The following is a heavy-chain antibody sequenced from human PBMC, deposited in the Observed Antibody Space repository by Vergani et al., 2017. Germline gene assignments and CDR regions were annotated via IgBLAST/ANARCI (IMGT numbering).Heavy chain of an antibody. CDR3: ARDSHYYDSYDY. J-gene: IGHJ4*02. CDR1: GFTFSRYA. Sequence: QVQLVESGGGVVQLGRSLRLSCAASGFTFSRYAMHWVRQAPGKGVEGVAVISYDGSNKYYADSVKVRFTISRDNSKNTLYLQMNSLRADDTAVYDCARDSHYYDSYDYWGQGTLVTVSS. D-gene: IGHD3-22*01. CDR2: ISYDGSNK. V-gene: IGHV3-30*14.